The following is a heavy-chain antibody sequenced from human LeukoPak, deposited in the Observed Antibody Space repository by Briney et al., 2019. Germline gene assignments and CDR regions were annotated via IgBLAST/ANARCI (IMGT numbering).Heavy chain of an antibody. V-gene: IGHV1-2*02. CDR1: GYIFTGYH. Sequence: GASVKVSCKASGYIFTGYHIHWVRQAPGQGVEWMGWIYPNSGGTNYAQKFQGRVTMTRDTSITTVYMELSRLTSDDTAVYYCARDNDHGTFQAENYWGPGTLVTVSS. CDR2: IYPNSGGT. J-gene: IGHJ4*02. D-gene: IGHD1-1*01. CDR3: ARDNDHGTFQAENY.